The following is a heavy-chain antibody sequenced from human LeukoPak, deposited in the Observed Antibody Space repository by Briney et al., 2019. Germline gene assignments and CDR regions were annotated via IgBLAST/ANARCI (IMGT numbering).Heavy chain of an antibody. CDR2: IYSGGST. V-gene: IGHV3-53*01. CDR3: ARVKEYGSEYWYGMDV. J-gene: IGHJ6*02. CDR1: GFTVSSNY. Sequence: GGSLRLSCAASGFTVSSNYMSWVRQAPGKGLEWVSVIYSGGSTYYADSVKGRFTISRDNSKNTLYLQMNSLRAEDTAVYYCARVKEYGSEYWYGMDVWGQGTTVTVSS. D-gene: IGHD3-10*01.